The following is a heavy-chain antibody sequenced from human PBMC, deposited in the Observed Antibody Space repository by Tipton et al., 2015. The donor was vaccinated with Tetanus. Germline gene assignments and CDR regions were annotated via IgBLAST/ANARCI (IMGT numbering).Heavy chain of an antibody. D-gene: IGHD2-8*01. J-gene: IGHJ5*02. CDR3: ARRLIQNWFDP. CDR2: IYYTGNT. CDR1: GGSFSAYY. V-gene: IGHV4-31*11. Sequence: TLSLTCAVYGGSFSAYYWSWIRQHPERGLEWLGYIYYTGNTYYNPSLKSRVTISVDTSKNQFSLKLTSVTAADTAVYYCARRLIQNWFDPWGQGTLVTVSS.